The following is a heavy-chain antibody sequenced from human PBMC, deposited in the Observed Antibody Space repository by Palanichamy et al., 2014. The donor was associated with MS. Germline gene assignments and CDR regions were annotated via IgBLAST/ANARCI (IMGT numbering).Heavy chain of an antibody. Sequence: EVQLVESGGGLVKPGGSLRLSCAASGFTFSNAWMRLGPPGSREGGWSGLAVLKSKTDGGTTDYAAPVKGRFTISRDDSKNTLYLQMNSLKTEDTAVYYCTTPLYGDYGPFDYWGQGTLVTVSS. J-gene: IGHJ4*02. CDR3: TTPLYGDYGPFDY. D-gene: IGHD4-17*01. V-gene: IGHV3-15*01. CDR2: LKSKTDGGTT. CDR1: GFTFSNAW.